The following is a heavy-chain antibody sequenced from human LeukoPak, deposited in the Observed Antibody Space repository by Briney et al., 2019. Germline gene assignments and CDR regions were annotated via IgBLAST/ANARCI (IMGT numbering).Heavy chain of an antibody. J-gene: IGHJ4*02. CDR1: GVSVIRGDYY. V-gene: IGHV4-30-4*01. D-gene: IGHD6-13*01. Sequence: TSETLSLTCTVSGVSVIRGDYYWSWIRQPPGKGLEWIGYIYYSGSTYYNPSLTSRVTISVDTSKNQFPLKPSSVTAADTAVYYCARYSIAAAGENGYYFDYWGQGTLVTVSS. CDR3: ARYSIAAAGENGYYFDY. CDR2: IYYSGST.